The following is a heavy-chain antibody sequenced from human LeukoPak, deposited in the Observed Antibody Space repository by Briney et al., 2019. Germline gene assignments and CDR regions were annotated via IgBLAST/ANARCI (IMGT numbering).Heavy chain of an antibody. CDR3: ARWERGPYYFDY. D-gene: IGHD1-26*01. Sequence: SETLSLTCTVSGGSFSSYYWSWIRQPPGKGLEWIGYIYYSGSTKYNPSLKSRVTISVDTSKNQFSLKLSSVTAADTAVYYCARWERGPYYFDYWGQGTLVTVSS. CDR1: GGSFSSYY. CDR2: IYYSGST. J-gene: IGHJ4*02. V-gene: IGHV4-59*01.